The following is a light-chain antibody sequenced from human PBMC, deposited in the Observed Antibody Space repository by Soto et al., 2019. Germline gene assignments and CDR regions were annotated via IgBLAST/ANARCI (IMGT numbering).Light chain of an antibody. CDR1: SSDVGTYNL. J-gene: IGLJ2*01. Sequence: QSALTQPASVSGSPGXXXXXXXTGTSSDVGTYNLVSWHQQHPGKAPKLMIYEGSKRPSGVSNRFSGSKSGNTASLTISGLQAEDEADYYCCSFAVSSTLVFGGGTKLTVL. V-gene: IGLV2-23*01. CDR2: EGS. CDR3: CSFAVSSTLV.